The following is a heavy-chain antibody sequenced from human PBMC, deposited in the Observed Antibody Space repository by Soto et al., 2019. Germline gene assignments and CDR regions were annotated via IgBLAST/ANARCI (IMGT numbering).Heavy chain of an antibody. CDR3: ARAAATGNGRRVDV. CDR1: GYTFTSYY. CDR2: INPNGGNT. J-gene: IGHJ6*02. V-gene: IGHV1-46*01. Sequence: QVQLVQSGGEVKSPGASVKVSCKASGYTFTSYYIHWVRQAPGQGLQWMGLINPNGGNTNYAEKFQGRVTITRDTSTTAVHMELSSLTSADTAVYYCARAAATGNGRRVDVWGQGTTVTVSS. D-gene: IGHD6-13*01.